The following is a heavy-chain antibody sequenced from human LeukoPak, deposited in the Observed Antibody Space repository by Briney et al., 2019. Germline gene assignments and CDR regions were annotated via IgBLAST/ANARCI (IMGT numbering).Heavy chain of an antibody. CDR1: GFIFSSYW. D-gene: IGHD3-16*01. V-gene: IGHV3-30*02. CDR2: IRHDGSSI. CDR3: AKTGFQWGEFFYYMDV. J-gene: IGHJ6*03. Sequence: GGSLRLSCAASGFIFSSYWMSWVRRAPGKGLEWVAFIRHDGSSIYYADSVKGRFTISRDSSKNTLYLQMNSLIAEDTAVYYCAKTGFQWGEFFYYMDVWGKGTTVTVSS.